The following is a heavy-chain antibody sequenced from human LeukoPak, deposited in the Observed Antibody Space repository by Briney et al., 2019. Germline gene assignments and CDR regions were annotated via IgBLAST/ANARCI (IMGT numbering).Heavy chain of an antibody. CDR1: GGSMSSYY. Sequence: PSETLSLTCTVSGGSMSSYYWSWIRQPPGKGLEWIGCIYYSGSTNYNPSLKSRVTISVDTSKSQFSLKLTSVTAADTAVYYCVRDWSTAGLDVWGQGTTVTVSS. CDR3: VRDWSTAGLDV. V-gene: IGHV4-59*01. J-gene: IGHJ6*02. D-gene: IGHD2-8*02. CDR2: IYYSGST.